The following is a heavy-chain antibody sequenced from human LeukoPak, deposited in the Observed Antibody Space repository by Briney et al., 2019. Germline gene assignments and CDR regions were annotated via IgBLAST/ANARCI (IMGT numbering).Heavy chain of an antibody. J-gene: IGHJ4*02. CDR2: IKSKTDGGTT. CDR3: TTDSDDYGDYFDY. Sequence: GGSLRLSCAASGFTFSNAWMSWVRQAPGKGLEWVGRIKSKTDGGTTDYAAPVKGRFTIPRDDSKNTLYLQMNSLKTEDTAVYYCTTDSDDYGDYFDYWGQGTLVTVSS. V-gene: IGHV3-15*01. CDR1: GFTFSNAW. D-gene: IGHD4-17*01.